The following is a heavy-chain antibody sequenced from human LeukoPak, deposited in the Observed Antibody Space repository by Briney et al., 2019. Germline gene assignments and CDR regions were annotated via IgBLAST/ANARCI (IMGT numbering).Heavy chain of an antibody. J-gene: IGHJ4*02. CDR2: INPNSGGT. CDR1: GYTFTGYY. Sequence: ASVKVSCKASGYTFTGYYMHWVRQAPGQGLEWMGRINPNSGGTNYAQKFQGRVTMTRDTSISTAYMELSRLRSDDTVVYYCARTTRVPAALGGGWDPLVYWGRGTLVTVSS. CDR3: ARTTRVPAALGGGWDPLVY. D-gene: IGHD2-2*01. V-gene: IGHV1-2*05.